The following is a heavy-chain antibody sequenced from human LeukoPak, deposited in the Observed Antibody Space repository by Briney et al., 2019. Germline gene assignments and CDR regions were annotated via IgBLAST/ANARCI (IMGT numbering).Heavy chain of an antibody. CDR3: ARGPPYGSGSYPFDY. D-gene: IGHD3-10*01. CDR2: INHSGST. J-gene: IGHJ4*02. CDR1: GGSFSGYY. Sequence: PSETLSLTCAVYGGSFSGYYWSWIRQPPGKGLEWIGEINHSGSTNYNPSLKSRVTISVDTSKNQFSLKPSSVTAADTAVYYCARGPPYGSGSYPFDYWGQGTLVTVSS. V-gene: IGHV4-34*01.